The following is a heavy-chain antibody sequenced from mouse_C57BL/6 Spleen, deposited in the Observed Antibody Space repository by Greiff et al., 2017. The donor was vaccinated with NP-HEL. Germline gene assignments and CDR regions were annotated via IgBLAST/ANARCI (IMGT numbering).Heavy chain of an antibody. CDR1: GFTFSSYG. Sequence: EVKLVESGGDLVKPGGSLKLSCAASGFTFSSYGMSWVRQTPDKRLEWVATISSGGSYTYYPDSVKGRFTISRDNAKNTLYLQMSSLKSEDTAMYYCARLGIYYDYDDWYFDVWGTGTTVTVSS. CDR2: ISSGGSYT. V-gene: IGHV5-6*02. D-gene: IGHD2-4*01. CDR3: ARLGIYYDYDDWYFDV. J-gene: IGHJ1*03.